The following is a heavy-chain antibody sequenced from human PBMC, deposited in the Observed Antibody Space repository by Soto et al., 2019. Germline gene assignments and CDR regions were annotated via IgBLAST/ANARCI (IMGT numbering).Heavy chain of an antibody. CDR2: ISSSSSTI. Sequence: GGSLRLSCAASGFTFSSYSMNWVRQAPGKGLEWVSYISSSSSTIYYADSVKGRFTISRDNAKNSLYLQMNSLRAEDTAVYYCARDGPKNWNDGPAYFDYWGQGTLVTVSS. J-gene: IGHJ4*02. CDR3: ARDGPKNWNDGPAYFDY. D-gene: IGHD1-1*01. CDR1: GFTFSSYS. V-gene: IGHV3-48*01.